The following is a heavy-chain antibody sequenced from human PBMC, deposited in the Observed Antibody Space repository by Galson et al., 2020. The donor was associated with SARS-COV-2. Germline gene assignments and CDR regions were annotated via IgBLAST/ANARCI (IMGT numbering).Heavy chain of an antibody. CDR3: AGGDIVVVPADRAFDY. Sequence: SETLSLTCTVSGGSISSSSYYWGWIRQPPGKGLEWIGSISYSGSTYYNPSLKSRVTISVDTSKNQFSLKLNSVTAADTAVYYCAGGDIVVVPADRAFDYWGQGTLVTVSS. J-gene: IGHJ4*02. CDR1: GGSISSSSYY. CDR2: ISYSGST. V-gene: IGHV4-39*07. D-gene: IGHD2-2*01.